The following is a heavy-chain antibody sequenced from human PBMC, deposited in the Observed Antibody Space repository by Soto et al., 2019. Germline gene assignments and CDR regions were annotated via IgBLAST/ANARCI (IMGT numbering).Heavy chain of an antibody. J-gene: IGHJ6*02. V-gene: IGHV3-13*01. D-gene: IGHD6-19*01. Sequence: GGSLRLSCAASGFTFSSYDMHLVRQATGKGLEWVSAIGTAGDTYYPGSVKGRFTISRENAKNSLYLQMNSLRAEDTAVYYCARLTGYSSGWPNYYYYYGMDVWGQGTSVTVSS. CDR3: ARLTGYSSGWPNYYYYYGMDV. CDR1: GFTFSSYD. CDR2: IGTAGDT.